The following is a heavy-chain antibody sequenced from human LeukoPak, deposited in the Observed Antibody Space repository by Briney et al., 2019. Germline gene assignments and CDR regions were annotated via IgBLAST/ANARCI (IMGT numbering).Heavy chain of an antibody. CDR2: INHSGST. CDR3: ARVGRRYCSSTSCGHYYYYGMDV. J-gene: IGHJ6*02. Sequence: SETLSLTCIVSGGSISTSAYYWGWIRQPPGKGLEWTGEINHSGSTNYNPSLKSRVTISVDTSKNQFSLKLSSVTAADTAVYYCARVGRRYCSSTSCGHYYYYGMDVWGQGTTVTVSS. CDR1: GGSISTSAYY. V-gene: IGHV4-39*07. D-gene: IGHD2-2*01.